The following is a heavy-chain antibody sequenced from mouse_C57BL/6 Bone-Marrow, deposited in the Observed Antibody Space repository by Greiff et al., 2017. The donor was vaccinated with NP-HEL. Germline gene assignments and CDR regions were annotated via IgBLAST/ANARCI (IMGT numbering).Heavy chain of an antibody. CDR3: ANYGSSYGFAY. CDR1: GFTFSDYY. Sequence: EVKLMESEGGLVQPGSSMKLSCTASGFTFSDYYMAWVRQVPEKGLEWVANINYDGSSTYYLDSLKSRFIISRDNAKNILYLQMSSLKSEDTATYYCANYGSSYGFAYWGQGTLVTVSA. J-gene: IGHJ3*01. CDR2: INYDGSST. V-gene: IGHV5-16*01. D-gene: IGHD1-1*01.